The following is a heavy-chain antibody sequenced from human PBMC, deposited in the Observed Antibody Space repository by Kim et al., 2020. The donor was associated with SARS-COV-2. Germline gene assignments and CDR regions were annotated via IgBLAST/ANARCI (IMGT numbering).Heavy chain of an antibody. Sequence: SETLSLTCAVSGGSISSSNWWSWVRQPPGKGLEWIGEIYHSGSTNYNPSLKSRVTISVDKSKNQFSLKLSSVTAADTAVYYCARSSPAVEIWFGEPMTQTTYYFDYWGQGTLVTVSS. V-gene: IGHV4-4*02. CDR3: ARSSPAVEIWFGEPMTQTTYYFDY. J-gene: IGHJ4*02. D-gene: IGHD3-10*01. CDR2: IYHSGST. CDR1: GGSISSSNW.